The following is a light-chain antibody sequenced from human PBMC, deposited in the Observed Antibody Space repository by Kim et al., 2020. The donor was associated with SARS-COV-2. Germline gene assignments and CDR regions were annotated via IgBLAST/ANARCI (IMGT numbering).Light chain of an antibody. CDR3: QQYHNWPPIT. CDR2: GAS. CDR1: QSVSSN. Sequence: SPGERATLSCRASQSVSSNLAWYQQKPGQAPRLLIYGASTRATGIPARFSGSGSGTDFTLTISSLQSGDFAVYFCQQYHNWPPITFGRGTRLEIK. V-gene: IGKV3-15*01. J-gene: IGKJ5*01.